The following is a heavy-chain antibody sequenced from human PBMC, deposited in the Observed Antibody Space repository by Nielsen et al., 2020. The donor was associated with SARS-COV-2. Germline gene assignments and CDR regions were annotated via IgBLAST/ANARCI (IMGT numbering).Heavy chain of an antibody. J-gene: IGHJ4*02. Sequence: GGSLRLSCAASGFTFSSYGMHWVRQAPGKGLEWVAVIWYDGSNKYYADSVKGRFTISRDNSKNTLYLQMNSLRAEDTAVYYCARGLFQGDGYTDYWGQGTLVTVSS. V-gene: IGHV3-33*01. CDR1: GFTFSSYG. D-gene: IGHD5-24*01. CDR2: IWYDGSNK. CDR3: ARGLFQGDGYTDY.